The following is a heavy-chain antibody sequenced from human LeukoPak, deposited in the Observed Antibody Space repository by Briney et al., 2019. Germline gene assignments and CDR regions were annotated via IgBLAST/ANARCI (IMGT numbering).Heavy chain of an antibody. CDR1: GGSISSYY. J-gene: IGHJ5*02. CDR3: ARASDSSGYCISGSPNWFDP. CDR2: IYYSGST. Sequence: SETLSLTCTVSGGSISSYYWSWIRQPPGKGLEWIGYIYYSGSTNYNPSLKSRVTISVDTSKNQFSLKLSSVIAADTAVYYCARASDSSGYCISGSPNWFDPWGQGTLVTVSS. D-gene: IGHD3-22*01. V-gene: IGHV4-59*01.